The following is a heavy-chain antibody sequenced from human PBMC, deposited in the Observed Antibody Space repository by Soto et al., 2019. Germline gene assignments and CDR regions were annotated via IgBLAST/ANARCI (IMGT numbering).Heavy chain of an antibody. CDR2: IYYSGST. J-gene: IGHJ6*02. V-gene: IGHV4-61*01. CDR3: ARDIVPSAIGYCGMDV. CDR1: GGSVISGSYY. Sequence: SETLSLTCTVSGGSVISGSYYWSLIRQPPGKGLEWIGYIYYSGSTNYNPSLKSRVTISVDTSKNQFSLKLSSVTAADTAVYYCARDIVPSAIGYCGMDVWGQGTTVTVSS. D-gene: IGHD2-2*01.